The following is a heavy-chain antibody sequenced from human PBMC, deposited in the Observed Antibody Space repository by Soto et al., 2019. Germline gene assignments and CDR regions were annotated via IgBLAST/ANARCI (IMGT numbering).Heavy chain of an antibody. CDR3: ARGYSSGWWWFDT. Sequence: SVKVSCKASGGTFSSYSISWVRQAPGQGLEWMGGIIPIFGTANYAQKFQGRVTITADESTSTAYMELSSLRSEDTAVYYCARGYSSGWWWFDTWGQGTLVTVSS. J-gene: IGHJ5*02. CDR2: IIPIFGTA. V-gene: IGHV1-69*13. CDR1: GGTFSSYS. D-gene: IGHD6-19*01.